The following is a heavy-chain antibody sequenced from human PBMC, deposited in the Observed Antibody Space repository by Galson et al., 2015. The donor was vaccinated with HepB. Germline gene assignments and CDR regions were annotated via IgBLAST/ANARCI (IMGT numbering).Heavy chain of an antibody. CDR2: AHYSGNT. J-gene: IGHJ3*02. Sequence: ETLSLTCTVSGGSIRTHYWSWVRQPPGKGLEWIGYAHYSGNTNYKSSLRGRVTISVDTSKNQFYLNLRSVTAADTAVYFCVRFGVTPATDDAFDIWGQGTVVTVSS. CDR3: VRFGVTPATDDAFDI. CDR1: GGSIRTHY. V-gene: IGHV4-59*11. D-gene: IGHD3-10*01.